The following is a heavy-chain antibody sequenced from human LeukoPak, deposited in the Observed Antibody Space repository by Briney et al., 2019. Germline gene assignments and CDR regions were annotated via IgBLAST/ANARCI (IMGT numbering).Heavy chain of an antibody. Sequence: PSETLSLTCTVSGGSISSYYWSWIGQPPGKGLEWIGYIYYSGSTNYNPSLKSRVTISVDTSKNQFSLKLSSVTAADTAVYYCARRDFSSSWYYFDYWGQGTLVTVSS. D-gene: IGHD6-13*01. CDR3: ARRDFSSSWYYFDY. CDR1: GGSISSYY. CDR2: IYYSGST. V-gene: IGHV4-59*08. J-gene: IGHJ4*02.